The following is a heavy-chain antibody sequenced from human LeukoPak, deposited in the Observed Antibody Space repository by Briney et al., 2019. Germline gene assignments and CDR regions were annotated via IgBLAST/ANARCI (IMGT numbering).Heavy chain of an antibody. Sequence: ASVKVSCKASGYPFTAYYMHWVRQAPGQGLEWMGYINLNSVGTNYAQKFLDRLTITRDTSISTAYMELSGLRSDDTAVYYCARDEAASRLNSFDYWGQGTLVTVPT. CDR3: ARDEAASRLNSFDY. CDR2: INLNSVGT. V-gene: IGHV1-2*02. CDR1: GYPFTAYY. D-gene: IGHD6-6*01. J-gene: IGHJ4*02.